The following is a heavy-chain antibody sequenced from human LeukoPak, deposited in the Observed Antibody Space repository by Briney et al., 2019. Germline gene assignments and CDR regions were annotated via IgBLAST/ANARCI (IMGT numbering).Heavy chain of an antibody. J-gene: IGHJ4*02. D-gene: IGHD5-24*01. CDR1: GGSISSYY. V-gene: IGHV4-59*08. Sequence: SETLSLTCTVSGGSISSYYWSWIRQPPGKGLEWIGYIYYSGSTNYNPSLKSRVTISVDTSKNQFSLKLSSVTAADTAVYYCARLRRDGYNYDDYWGQGTLVTVSS. CDR3: ARLRRDGYNYDDY. CDR2: IYYSGST.